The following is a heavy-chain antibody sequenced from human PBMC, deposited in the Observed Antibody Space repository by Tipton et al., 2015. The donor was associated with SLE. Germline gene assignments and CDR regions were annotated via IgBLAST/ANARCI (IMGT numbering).Heavy chain of an antibody. CDR2: TYTGGNT. J-gene: IGHJ4*02. V-gene: IGHV4-4*07. CDR1: GGSINTYY. CDR3: VVCSPSSCSYFDY. D-gene: IGHD2-2*01. Sequence: TLSLTCTVSGGSINTYYWAWVRQPAGKGMGWIGRTYTGGNTKYNPSLESRVSLSVDTSKGQFFLEVRSVTAADTAVYYCVVCSPSSCSYFDYWGQGRLVTVSS.